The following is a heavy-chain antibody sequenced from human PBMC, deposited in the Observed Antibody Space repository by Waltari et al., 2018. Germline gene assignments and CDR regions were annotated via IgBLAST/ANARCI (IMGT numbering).Heavy chain of an antibody. V-gene: IGHV3-21*01. D-gene: IGHD5-18*01. Sequence: EVQLVESGGGLVKPGGSLRLSCAASGFTFSSYSMNWVRQAPGKGLGWVSSISSSSSYIYYADSVKGRFTISRDNAKNSLYLQMNSLRAEDTAVYYCARSPRRQLWLPATYNWFDPWGQGTPVTVSS. CDR2: ISSSSSYI. J-gene: IGHJ5*02. CDR1: GFTFSSYS. CDR3: ARSPRRQLWLPATYNWFDP.